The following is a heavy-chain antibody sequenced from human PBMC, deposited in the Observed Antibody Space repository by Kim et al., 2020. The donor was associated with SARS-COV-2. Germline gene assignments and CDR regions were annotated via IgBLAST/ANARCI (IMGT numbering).Heavy chain of an antibody. J-gene: IGHJ3*01. CDR1: GGSFSDF. D-gene: IGHD3-10*01. CDR2: INESGST. Sequence: SETLSLTCAVYGGSFSDFWGWIRQPPGKGLEWIGEINESGSTNHNPSLKSRVSISVDTSKNQFSLRLTSVTAADTAVYYCARAAFIMVRGVTITQRVGFDVSGQGTMVTVSS. CDR3: ARAAFIMVRGVTITQRVGFDV. V-gene: IGHV4-34*01.